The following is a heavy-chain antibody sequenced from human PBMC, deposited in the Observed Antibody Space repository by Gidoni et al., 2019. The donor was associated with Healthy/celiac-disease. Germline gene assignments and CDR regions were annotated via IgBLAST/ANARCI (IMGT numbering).Heavy chain of an antibody. CDR2: IYYSGST. V-gene: IGHV4-39*01. CDR3: ARYGIGNSPDAFDI. J-gene: IGHJ3*02. Sequence: QLQLPASGPGLVKPSATLSLPFSVSGGSITSSTSYWGWIRQPPGKGLEWIGSIYYSGSTYSNPSLKSRVTIAVDTSKNQVSLKLSSVTAADTAVYSCARYGIGNSPDAFDIWGQGTMVTVSS. CDR1: GGSITSSTSY. D-gene: IGHD1-7*01.